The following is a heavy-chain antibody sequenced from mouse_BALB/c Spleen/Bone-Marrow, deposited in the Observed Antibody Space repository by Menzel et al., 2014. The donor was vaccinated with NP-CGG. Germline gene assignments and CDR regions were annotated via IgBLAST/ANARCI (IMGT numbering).Heavy chain of an antibody. CDR3: AKNYWDYFDD. D-gene: IGHD4-1*01. CDR2: IWRGGST. V-gene: IGHV2-5-1*01. J-gene: IGHJ2*01. Sequence: LQESGPSLVQPSQSLSITCTVSGFSFTSYGVHWVRQSPGKGLEWLGVIWRGGSTDYNAAFMSRLSITKDNSKSQVFFKMNSLQADDTAIYYCAKNYWDYFDDWGQGTTLTVSS. CDR1: GFSFTSYG.